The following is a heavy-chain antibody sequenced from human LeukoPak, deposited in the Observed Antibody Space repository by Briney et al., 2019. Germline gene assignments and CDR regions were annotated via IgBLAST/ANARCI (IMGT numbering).Heavy chain of an antibody. Sequence: GESLKISCKGSGYSFTSYWIGWVRQMPGKGLEWMGIIYPGDSDTRYSPSFQGQVTISADKSISTAYLQWSSLKASDTAMYYCARPAMAGRPYYYYYYMDVWGKGTTVTVSS. CDR1: GYSFTSYW. V-gene: IGHV5-51*01. CDR2: IYPGDSDT. D-gene: IGHD3-10*01. J-gene: IGHJ6*03. CDR3: ARPAMAGRPYYYYYYMDV.